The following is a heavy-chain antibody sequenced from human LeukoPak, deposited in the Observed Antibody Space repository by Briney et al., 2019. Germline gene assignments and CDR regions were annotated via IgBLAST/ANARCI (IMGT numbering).Heavy chain of an antibody. CDR2: INPSGGST. CDR3: ARGRVGATDDY. V-gene: IGHV1-46*01. CDR1: GYTLTGYY. J-gene: IGHJ4*02. Sequence: GASVKVSCKASGYTLTGYYMHWVRQAPGQGLEWMGIINPSGGSTNYAQKLQGRVTMTTDTSTSTAYMELRSLRSDDTAVYYCARGRVGATDDYWGQGTLVTVSS. D-gene: IGHD1-26*01.